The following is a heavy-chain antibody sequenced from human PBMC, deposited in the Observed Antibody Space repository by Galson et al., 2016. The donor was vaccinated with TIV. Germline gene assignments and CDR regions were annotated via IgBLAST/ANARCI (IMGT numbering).Heavy chain of an antibody. CDR1: GYTFTSRG. V-gene: IGHV1-18*01. D-gene: IGHD3-9*01. Sequence: SVKVSCKASGYTFTSRGLSWVRQAPGQGLEWMGWISPNNDNTNYAQKFQGRVTMTTDTSTNTVYLEMVNLRSDDTAVYYCAREDYGILSGYYYGFFDYWGQGTLVTVSS. CDR2: ISPNNDNT. CDR3: AREDYGILSGYYYGFFDY. J-gene: IGHJ4*02.